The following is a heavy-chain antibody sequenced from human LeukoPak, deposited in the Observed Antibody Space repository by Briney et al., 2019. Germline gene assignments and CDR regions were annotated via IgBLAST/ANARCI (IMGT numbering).Heavy chain of an antibody. CDR2: IKQDGSEK. CDR3: ARDANVDTAMASYFDY. J-gene: IGHJ4*02. CDR1: GFTFSSYW. Sequence: GGSLRLSCAASGFTFSSYWMSWVRQAPGKGLEWVANIKQDGSEKYYVDSVKGRFTISRDNAKNSLYLQMNSLRAEDTAVYYCARDANVDTAMASYFDYWGRGTLVTVSS. D-gene: IGHD5-18*01. V-gene: IGHV3-7*01.